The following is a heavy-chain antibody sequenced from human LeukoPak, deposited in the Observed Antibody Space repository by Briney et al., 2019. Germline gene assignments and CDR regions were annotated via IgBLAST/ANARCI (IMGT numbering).Heavy chain of an antibody. V-gene: IGHV3-74*01. CDR3: ARARVIAAAGGSREGFDY. D-gene: IGHD6-13*01. CDR2: INSDGSST. CDR1: GFTFSSYW. Sequence: GGSLRLSCAASGFTFSSYWMHWVRQAPGKGLVWVSRINSDGSSTSYADSVKGRFTISRDNAKNTLYLQMNSLRAEDTAVYYCARARVIAAAGGSREGFDYWGQGTLVTVSS. J-gene: IGHJ4*02.